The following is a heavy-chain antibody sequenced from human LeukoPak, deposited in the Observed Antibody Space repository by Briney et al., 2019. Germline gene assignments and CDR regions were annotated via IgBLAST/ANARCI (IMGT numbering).Heavy chain of an antibody. CDR1: GYTFTSYY. Sequence: ASVTVSCKASGYTFTSYYMNWVRQAPGEGLEWVGVINTRGGSTNYAETLKGRVTMTRDKSTSTVYMEMNSLRWEDTAVYYCARGPRITLIRGGQWYLYMDVWGKGTTVTISS. J-gene: IGHJ6*03. D-gene: IGHD3-10*01. V-gene: IGHV1-46*04. CDR3: ARGPRITLIRGGQWYLYMDV. CDR2: INTRGGST.